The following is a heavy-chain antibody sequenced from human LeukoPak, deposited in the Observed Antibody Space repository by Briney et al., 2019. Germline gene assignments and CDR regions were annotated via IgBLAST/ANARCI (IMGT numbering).Heavy chain of an antibody. J-gene: IGHJ3*01. CDR1: GDSVSRTDGG. D-gene: IGHD3-10*01. CDR2: TYYRSKWYY. V-gene: IGHV6-1*01. Sequence: SQTLSLTCAISGDSVSRTDGGWNWIRQSPSRGLEWLGRTYYRSKWYYDDALSVESRISIKPGTSKNQLTLQLNSVTPEDTALYFCARGGLVRGSINSFIAFDVWGQGIMVTVSS. CDR3: ARGGLVRGSINSFIAFDV.